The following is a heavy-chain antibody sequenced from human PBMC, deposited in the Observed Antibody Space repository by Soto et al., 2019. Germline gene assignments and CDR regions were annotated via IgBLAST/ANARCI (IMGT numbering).Heavy chain of an antibody. V-gene: IGHV5-10-1*01. Sequence: PGESLKISCKGSGYSFTSYWISWVRQMPGKGLEWMGRIDPSDSYTNYSPSFQGHVTISADKSISTAYLQWSSLKASDTAMYYCARRSGDFYYYYGMDVWGQGTTVNVSS. CDR1: GYSFTSYW. CDR2: IDPSDSYT. D-gene: IGHD4-17*01. J-gene: IGHJ6*02. CDR3: ARRSGDFYYYYGMDV.